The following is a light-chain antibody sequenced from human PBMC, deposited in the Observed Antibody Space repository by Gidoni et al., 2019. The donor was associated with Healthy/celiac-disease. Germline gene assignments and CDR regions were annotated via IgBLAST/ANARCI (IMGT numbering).Light chain of an antibody. J-gene: IGKJ3*01. CDR1: QSISSY. CDR3: QQSYSTPFT. CDR2: AAS. Sequence: DIQMTQSPSSLSASVGDRVTITCRASQSISSYLNWYQQKPGKAPKLLIYAASSLQSGVPSRFRCSGSGTDFTLTISSLQPEDFAPYYCQQSYSTPFTFGPXTKVDIK. V-gene: IGKV1-39*01.